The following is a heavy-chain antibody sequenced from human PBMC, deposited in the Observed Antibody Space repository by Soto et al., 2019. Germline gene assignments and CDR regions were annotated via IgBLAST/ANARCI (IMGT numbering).Heavy chain of an antibody. CDR1: GGSISSYY. CDR3: ARDYGLGNGSESGSGHFDY. Sequence: SETLSLTCTVSGGSISSYYWSWIRQPPGKGLEWIGYIYYSGSTNYNPSLKSRVTISVDTSKNQFSLKLSSVTAADTAVYYCARDYGLGNGSESGSGHFDYWGQGTLVTVSS. V-gene: IGHV4-59*01. D-gene: IGHD3-10*01. J-gene: IGHJ4*02. CDR2: IYYSGST.